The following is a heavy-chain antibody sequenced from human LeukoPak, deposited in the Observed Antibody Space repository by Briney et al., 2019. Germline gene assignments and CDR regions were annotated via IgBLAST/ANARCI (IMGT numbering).Heavy chain of an antibody. J-gene: IGHJ4*02. D-gene: IGHD4-17*01. CDR3: ARGRTVTIDY. CDR1: GGSFSGYY. Sequence: SSETLPLTCAVYGGSFSGYYWSWIRQPPGKGLEWIGEINHSGSTNYNPSLKSRVTISVDTSKNQFSLKLSSVTAADTAVYYCARGRTVTIDYWGQGTLVTVSS. V-gene: IGHV4-34*01. CDR2: INHSGST.